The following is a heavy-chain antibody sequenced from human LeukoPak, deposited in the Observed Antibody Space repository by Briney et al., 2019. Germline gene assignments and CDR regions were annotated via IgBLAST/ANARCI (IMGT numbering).Heavy chain of an antibody. Sequence: GGSLRLSCAASGFTFDDYAMHWVRQAPGKGLEWVSGISWNSGSIGYADSVKGRFTISRDNAKNSLYLQMNSLRAEDTALYYCAKDTYSSSWYSAFDIWGQGTMVTVSS. V-gene: IGHV3-9*01. CDR3: AKDTYSSSWYSAFDI. D-gene: IGHD6-13*01. CDR1: GFTFDDYA. CDR2: ISWNSGSI. J-gene: IGHJ3*02.